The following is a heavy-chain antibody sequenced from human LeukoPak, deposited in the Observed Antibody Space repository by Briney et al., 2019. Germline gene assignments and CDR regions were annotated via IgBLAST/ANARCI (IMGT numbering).Heavy chain of an antibody. Sequence: GGSLRLSCAASGFSFSGYCMTWVRQAPGKGLEWIAFISSDGNSKYYADSVRGRFTISRDNAKNSLYLQMNSLRAEDTAVYYCARDTRRDFDYWGQGALVSVSS. V-gene: IGHV3-11*04. J-gene: IGHJ4*02. CDR1: GFSFSGYC. CDR2: ISSDGNSK. CDR3: ARDTRRDFDY.